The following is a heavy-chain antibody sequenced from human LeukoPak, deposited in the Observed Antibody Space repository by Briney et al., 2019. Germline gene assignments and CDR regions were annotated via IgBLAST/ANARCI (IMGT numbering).Heavy chain of an antibody. CDR2: IWHDGSHK. D-gene: IGHD3-10*01. V-gene: IGHV3-33*01. J-gene: IGHJ4*02. CDR1: GFAFNTYA. CDR3: AREIFGSGSDPFF. Sequence: AGSLTLSCAASGFAFNTYAMHWVRQPPGQGLEWMALIWHDGSHKYYSNSMRGQFTISRDNSKHTVFLQMNNLRLEDAAVYDGAREIFGSGSDPFFWGQGTLVTVSS.